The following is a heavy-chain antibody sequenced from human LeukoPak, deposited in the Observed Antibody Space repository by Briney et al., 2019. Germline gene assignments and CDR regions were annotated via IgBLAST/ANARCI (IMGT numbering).Heavy chain of an antibody. CDR3: ARGFELERLTGPTKFDP. V-gene: IGHV1-69*04. Sequence: ASVKVSCKASGGTFSSYAISWVRQAPGQGLEWMGRIIPILGIANYAQKFQGRVTITADKSTSTAYMELSSLRSEDTAVYYCARGFELERLTGPTKFDPWGQGTLVTVSS. D-gene: IGHD1-1*01. CDR2: IIPILGIA. J-gene: IGHJ5*02. CDR1: GGTFSSYA.